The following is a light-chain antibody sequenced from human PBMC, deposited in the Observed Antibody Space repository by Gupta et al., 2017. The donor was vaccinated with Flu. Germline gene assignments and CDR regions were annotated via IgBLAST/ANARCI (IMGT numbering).Light chain of an antibody. V-gene: IGKV3-11*01. J-gene: IGKJ4*01. Sequence: TLSLSAGDRATLSCRAGQSVSRNLAWYQQKPGQAPRLLIYDASNRATGIPARFSGSGSGSGTDFTLTITSLEPEDFAVYYCQQRTNWPFTFGGGTTVEIK. CDR1: QSVSRN. CDR3: QQRTNWPFT. CDR2: DAS.